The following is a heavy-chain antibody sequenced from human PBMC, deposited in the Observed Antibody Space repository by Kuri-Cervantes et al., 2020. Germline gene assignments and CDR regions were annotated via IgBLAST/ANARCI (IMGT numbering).Heavy chain of an antibody. CDR3: AAGDRYSYGYFDY. CDR1: GFTFTSSA. Sequence: SVKVSCKASGFTFTSSAMQWVRQARGQRLEWIGWIVVGSGNTNYAQKFQERVTITRDMSTSTAYMELSSLRSEDTAVYYCAAGDRYSYGYFDYWGQGTLVTVS. V-gene: IGHV1-58*02. J-gene: IGHJ4*02. D-gene: IGHD5-18*01. CDR2: IVVGSGNT.